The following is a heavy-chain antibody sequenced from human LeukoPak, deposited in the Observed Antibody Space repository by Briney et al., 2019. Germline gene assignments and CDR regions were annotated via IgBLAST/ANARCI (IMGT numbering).Heavy chain of an antibody. CDR3: AKPTVTTTAAYDI. J-gene: IGHJ3*02. D-gene: IGHD4-17*01. V-gene: IGHV3-23*01. CDR1: GFTFNNFA. Sequence: GGSLRLSCAASGFTFNNFAMNWVRQAPGKGLEWVSAITGTGSTYYADSVRGRFTISRDISTAILFLQMNSLRGEDTALYYCAKPTVTTTAAYDIWGRGTVVTISS. CDR2: ITGTGST.